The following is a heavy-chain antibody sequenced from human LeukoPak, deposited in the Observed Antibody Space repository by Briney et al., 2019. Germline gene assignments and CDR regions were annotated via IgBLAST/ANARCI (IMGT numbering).Heavy chain of an antibody. D-gene: IGHD6-6*01. CDR3: ARVPAYSSSFYYFDY. J-gene: IGHJ4*02. CDR1: GGSFSSYY. CDR2: IFYSGST. Sequence: SETLSLTCTVSGGSFSSYYWSWIRQPPGKGLEWIGYIFYSGSTNYNPSLKSRVTISVDMSKNQFSLKLSSVTAADTAVYYCARVPAYSSSFYYFDYWGQGALVTVSS. V-gene: IGHV4-59*01.